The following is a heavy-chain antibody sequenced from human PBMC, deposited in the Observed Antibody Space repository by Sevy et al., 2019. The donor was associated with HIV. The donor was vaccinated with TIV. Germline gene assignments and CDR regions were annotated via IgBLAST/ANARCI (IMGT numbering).Heavy chain of an antibody. D-gene: IGHD3-10*02. V-gene: IGHV3-48*02. CDR3: ARDCSGSFRGDDAFDI. J-gene: IGHJ3*02. CDR2: ISSSSRTI. Sequence: RSLRLSCAASGFDFSNYSMNWLRQAPGKGLEWISHISSSSRTIYDADSVKGRFTISRDNVKNSLYLQMNSLRDEDTAVYYCARDCSGSFRGDDAFDIWGQGTMVTVSS. CDR1: GFDFSNYS.